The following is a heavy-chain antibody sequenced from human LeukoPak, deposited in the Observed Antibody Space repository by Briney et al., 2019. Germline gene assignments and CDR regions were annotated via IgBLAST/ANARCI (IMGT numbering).Heavy chain of an antibody. V-gene: IGHV4-59*01. Sequence: SETLSLTCSVSSDSITNYYWTWIRQPPGKGLEWIGYIHHSGSTNYNPSLKSRVPISVDTSKNQFSLKLSSVTAADTAVYYCARIAAAGTKGAYFDYWGQGTLVTVSS. J-gene: IGHJ4*02. CDR3: ARIAAAGTKGAYFDY. D-gene: IGHD6-13*01. CDR1: SDSITNYY. CDR2: IHHSGST.